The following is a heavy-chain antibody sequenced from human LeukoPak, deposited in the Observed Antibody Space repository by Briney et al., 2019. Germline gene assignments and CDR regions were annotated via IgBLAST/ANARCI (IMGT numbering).Heavy chain of an antibody. Sequence: GGSLRLSCVASGFTFDDYAMHWVRQGPGKGLEWVSLISGDGGSTYYEDSVKGRFTISRDNSKNSLYLQMNSLRTEDTALYYWAKTRRQSWYYAFDIWGQGTMVTVSS. CDR2: ISGDGGST. D-gene: IGHD6-13*01. CDR3: AKTRRQSWYYAFDI. J-gene: IGHJ3*02. V-gene: IGHV3-43*02. CDR1: GFTFDDYA.